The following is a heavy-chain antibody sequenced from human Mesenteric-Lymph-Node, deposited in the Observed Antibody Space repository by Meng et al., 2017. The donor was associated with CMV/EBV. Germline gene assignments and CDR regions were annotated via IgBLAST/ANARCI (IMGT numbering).Heavy chain of an antibody. CDR2: ISAYNGNT. CDR3: ARASGYSYAHDY. CDR1: GYTFTGYY. V-gene: IGHV1-18*04. Sequence: ASVKVSCKASGYTFTGYYMHWVRQAPGQGLEWMGWISAYNGNTNYAQKLQGRVTMTTDTSTSTAYMELRSLRSDDTAVYYCARASGYSYAHDYWGQGTLVTVSS. D-gene: IGHD5-18*01. J-gene: IGHJ4*02.